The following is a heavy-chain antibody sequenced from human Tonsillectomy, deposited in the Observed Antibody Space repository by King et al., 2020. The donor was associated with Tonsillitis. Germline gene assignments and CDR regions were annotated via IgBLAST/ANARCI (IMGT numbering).Heavy chain of an antibody. J-gene: IGHJ4*02. D-gene: IGHD1-26*01. Sequence: VQLVESGGGLVQPGGSLRLSCAASGFTFSNYWMGWVRRAPGKGLEWVANIKKDGSTQYYGDSVKGRFTISRENAKNSVYLHMNSLRAEDTAVYYCVRHGSWWFNCWGQGTLVTVSS. CDR2: IKKDGSTQ. CDR1: GFTFSNYW. CDR3: VRHGSWWFNC. V-gene: IGHV3-7*01.